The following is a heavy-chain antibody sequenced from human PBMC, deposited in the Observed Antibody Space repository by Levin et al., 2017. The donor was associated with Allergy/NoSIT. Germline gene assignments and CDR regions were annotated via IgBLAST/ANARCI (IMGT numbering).Heavy chain of an antibody. V-gene: IGHV4-31*03. Sequence: KPSETLSLTCTVSGASVSSGVYYWSWIRQHPGKGLEFIGCIHPSGSTHYNPSLNSRVTMSVDTSKNQISLKMTSVTAADTAVYYCARGLDYSKLGYWGQGTLVTVSS. CDR3: ARGLDYSKLGY. J-gene: IGHJ4*02. CDR2: IHPSGST. CDR1: GASVSSGVYY. D-gene: IGHD4-11*01.